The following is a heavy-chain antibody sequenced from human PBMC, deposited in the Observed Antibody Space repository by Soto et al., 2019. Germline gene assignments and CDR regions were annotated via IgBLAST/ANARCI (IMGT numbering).Heavy chain of an antibody. Sequence: EVQLLESGGGLVQPGGSLRLSCAASGFTFANYAMSWVRQAPGKGLEWVSAISGSGATTHYADSVKGRFTVSRDNSKNTLYLQMNSLRAEDAAVYYCANQGYYGSGSYAWEEFEYWGQGTLVTVSA. CDR2: ISGSGATT. D-gene: IGHD3-10*01. J-gene: IGHJ4*02. CDR3: ANQGYYGSGSYAWEEFEY. CDR1: GFTFANYA. V-gene: IGHV3-23*01.